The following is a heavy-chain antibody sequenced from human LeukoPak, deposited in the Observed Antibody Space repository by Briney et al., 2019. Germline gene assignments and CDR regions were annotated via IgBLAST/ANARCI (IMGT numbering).Heavy chain of an antibody. Sequence: PSETLSLTCIVSGGSISSSIYYWAWVRQPPGKGLEWIGTVFYNGATQYSPSLRSRVTISIDTSTNQFSLRLSSVTAADTAVYYCARQSGDQGGGVINYWGQGTLVTVSS. CDR3: ARQSGDQGGGVINY. CDR1: GGSISSSIYY. CDR2: VFYNGAT. D-gene: IGHD4-17*01. J-gene: IGHJ4*02. V-gene: IGHV4-39*01.